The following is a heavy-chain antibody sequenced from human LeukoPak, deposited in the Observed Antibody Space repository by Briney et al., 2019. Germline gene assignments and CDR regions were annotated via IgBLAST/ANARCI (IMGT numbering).Heavy chain of an antibody. Sequence: GGSLRLSCAASGFTFSSYEMNWVRQAPGKGLEWVSYISGSGSAIYYADSVKGRFTISRDNAKNSLYLQMNSLRAEDTALYYCARDDGNAFDIWGQGTMVTVSS. V-gene: IGHV3-48*03. CDR3: ARDDGNAFDI. CDR2: ISGSGSAI. CDR1: GFTFSSYE. J-gene: IGHJ3*02.